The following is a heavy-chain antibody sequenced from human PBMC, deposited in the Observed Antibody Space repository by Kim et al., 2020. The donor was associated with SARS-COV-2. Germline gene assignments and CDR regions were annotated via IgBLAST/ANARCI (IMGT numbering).Heavy chain of an antibody. CDR1: GGSVSSGSYY. CDR3: ATRRGGGNSKDYFDY. Sequence: SETLSLTCTVSGGSVSSGSYYWSWIRQPPGKGLEWIGYIYYSGSTNYNPSLKSRVTISVDTSKNQFSLKLSSVTAADTAVYYCATRRGGGNSKDYFDYWGQGTLVTVSS. CDR2: IYYSGST. D-gene: IGHD2-21*02. V-gene: IGHV4-61*01. J-gene: IGHJ4*02.